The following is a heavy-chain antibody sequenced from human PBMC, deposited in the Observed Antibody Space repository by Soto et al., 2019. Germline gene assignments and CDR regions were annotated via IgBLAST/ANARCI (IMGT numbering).Heavy chain of an antibody. J-gene: IGHJ6*02. V-gene: IGHV4-39*01. CDR3: ARYDILTGYYIQV. CDR1: GGSISSSSYY. CDR2: IYYSGST. Sequence: SETLSLTCTVSGGSISSSSYYWGWIRQPPGKGLEWIGSIYYSGSTYYNPSLKSRVTISVDTSKNQFSLKLSSVTAADTAVYYCARYDILTGYYIQVWGQGTKVTVSS. D-gene: IGHD3-9*01.